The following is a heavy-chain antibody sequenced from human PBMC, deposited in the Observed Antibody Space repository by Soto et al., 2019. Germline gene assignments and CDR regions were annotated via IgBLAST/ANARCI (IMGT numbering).Heavy chain of an antibody. CDR3: AREGYCISTSCRHYDYYGMDV. CDR1: GYSFTSYA. CDR2: ISAYNGNT. V-gene: IGHV1-18*01. J-gene: IGHJ6*02. Sequence: KPRWASVKVSCKASGYSFTSYAIHWVRQAPGQRLEWMGWISAYNGNTNYAQKLQGRVTMTTDTSTSTAYMELRSLRSDDTAVYYCAREGYCISTSCRHYDYYGMDVWGQGTTVTVSS. D-gene: IGHD2-2*01.